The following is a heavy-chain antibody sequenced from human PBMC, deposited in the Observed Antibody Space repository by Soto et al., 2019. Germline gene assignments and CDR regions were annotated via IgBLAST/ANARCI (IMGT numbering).Heavy chain of an antibody. Sequence: TLSLTCTVSGGSISRGGYYWSWIRQHPGKGLEWIGYIYYSGSTYYNPSLKSRVTISVDTSKNQFSLKLSSVTAADTAVYYCARDWLAAFDIWGQGTMVTVS. V-gene: IGHV4-31*03. CDR1: GGSISRGGYY. CDR2: IYYSGST. J-gene: IGHJ3*02. D-gene: IGHD5-12*01. CDR3: ARDWLAAFDI.